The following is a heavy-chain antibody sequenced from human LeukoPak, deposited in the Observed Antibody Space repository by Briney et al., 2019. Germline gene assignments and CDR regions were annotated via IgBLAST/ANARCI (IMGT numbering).Heavy chain of an antibody. CDR3: ARVGHYYDSSGYYLYDAFDI. J-gene: IGHJ3*02. D-gene: IGHD3-22*01. Sequence: ASVKVSCKASGYTFTGYYMHWVRQAPGQGLEWMGWINPNSGGTKYAQKFQGRVTMTRDTSISTAYMELSRLRSDDTAVYSCARVGHYYDSSGYYLYDAFDIWGQGTMVIVSS. V-gene: IGHV1-2*02. CDR2: INPNSGGT. CDR1: GYTFTGYY.